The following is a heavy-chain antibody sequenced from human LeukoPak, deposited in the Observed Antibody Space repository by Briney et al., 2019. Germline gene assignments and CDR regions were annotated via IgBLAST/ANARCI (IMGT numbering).Heavy chain of an antibody. CDR2: MNPNSGNT. V-gene: IGHV1-8*01. Sequence: AGESLKISCKGSGYSFTSYDINWVRQATGQGLEWMGWMNPNSGNTGYAQKFQGRVTMTRNTSISTAYMELSSLRSEDTAVYYCARGDWFDPWGQGTLVTVSS. CDR1: GYSFTSYD. CDR3: ARGDWFDP. J-gene: IGHJ5*02.